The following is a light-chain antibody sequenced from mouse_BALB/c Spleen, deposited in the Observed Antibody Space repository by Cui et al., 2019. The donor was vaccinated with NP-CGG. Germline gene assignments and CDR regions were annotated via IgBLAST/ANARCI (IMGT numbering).Light chain of an antibody. CDR3: ALWYSNHWV. Sequence: QSVDTHESAPTTSPGETVTLTCRSSTGTVTTTNYANWVQEKPDHLFTGLIGGTNNRAPGVPARFSGSLIGDKAALTITGAQTEDEAIYFCALWYSNHWVFGGGTKLTVL. CDR2: GTN. J-gene: IGLJ1*01. CDR1: TGTVTTTNY. V-gene: IGLV1*01.